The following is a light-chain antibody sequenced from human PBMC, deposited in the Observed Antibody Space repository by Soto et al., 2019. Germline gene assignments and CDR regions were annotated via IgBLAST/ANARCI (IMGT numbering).Light chain of an antibody. CDR1: QGISNY. Sequence: DIQMTQSPSSLSASVGDRVTITCRASQGISNYLAWYQQKPGKVPNLLIYAASTLQSVVPSRCSGSGSGTDFNLTITILQAADVATYYCHYYTCAPFPFCPGTKVDIK. CDR3: HYYTCAPFP. V-gene: IGKV1-27*01. J-gene: IGKJ3*01. CDR2: AAS.